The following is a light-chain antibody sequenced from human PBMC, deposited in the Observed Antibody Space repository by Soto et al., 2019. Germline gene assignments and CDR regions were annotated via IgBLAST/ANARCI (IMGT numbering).Light chain of an antibody. Sequence: EIVMTQSPATLSVSPGERATLSCRASQSVSRDLAWYQQKPGQAPRLLIYGASTTAAGIPARFSGSGSGTEFTLTISSLQSEDFAVYWCQQYNKWPVTLGGGTKVEIK. V-gene: IGKV3D-15*01. CDR1: QSVSRD. J-gene: IGKJ4*01. CDR2: GAS. CDR3: QQYNKWPVT.